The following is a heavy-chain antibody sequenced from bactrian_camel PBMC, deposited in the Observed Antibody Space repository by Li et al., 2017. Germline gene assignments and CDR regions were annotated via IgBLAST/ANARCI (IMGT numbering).Heavy chain of an antibody. CDR2: VTSRTRTK. CDR1: GAIGSTGC. CDR3: ATDWGWCSTAAGNPTN. V-gene: IGHV3S1*01. Sequence: VQLVESGGGSVQSGGSLTLSCVASGAIGSTGCMAWFRQAPGKGREWVAAVTSRTRTKQYTSSVKGRFTVSQDNAKNTIDLQMNNLKPEDTAMYYCATDWGWCSTAAGNPTNWGQGTQVTVS. D-gene: IGHD3*01. J-gene: IGHJ4*01.